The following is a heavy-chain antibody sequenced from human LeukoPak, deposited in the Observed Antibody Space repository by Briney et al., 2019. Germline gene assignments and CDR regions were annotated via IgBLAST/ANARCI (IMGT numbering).Heavy chain of an antibody. CDR1: GGSISSYY. CDR2: IYYSGST. V-gene: IGHV4-59*01. D-gene: IGHD6-13*01. Sequence: PSETLSLTCTVSGGSISSYYWSWIRQPTGKGLEWIGYIYYSGSTNYNPSLKSRVTISVDTSKNQFSLKLSSVTAADTAVYYCARSIAAAGTKVDYWGQGTLVTVSS. CDR3: ARSIAAAGTKVDY. J-gene: IGHJ4*02.